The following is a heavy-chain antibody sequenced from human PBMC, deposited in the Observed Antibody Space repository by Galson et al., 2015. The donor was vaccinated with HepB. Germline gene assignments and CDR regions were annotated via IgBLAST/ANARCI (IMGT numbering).Heavy chain of an antibody. CDR1: GFTFSSYT. J-gene: IGHJ5*02. V-gene: IGHV3-48*01. CDR2: ISTTSDNK. CDR3: VKEGSWFGGDWFDP. Sequence: SLRLSCAASGFTFSSYTMNWARQAPGKGLEWISYISTTSDNKFSADSVKGRFIISRDNAKNLLYLQMDNLRAEDTAVYYCVKEGSWFGGDWFDPWGQGALVTVS. D-gene: IGHD3-16*01.